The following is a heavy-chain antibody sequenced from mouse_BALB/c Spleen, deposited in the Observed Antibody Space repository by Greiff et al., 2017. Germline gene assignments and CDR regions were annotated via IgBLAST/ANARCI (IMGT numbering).Heavy chain of an antibody. D-gene: IGHD1-1*01. Sequence: VQLQQSGAELVRPGTSVKVSCKASGYAFTNYLIEWVKQRPGQGLEWIGVINPGSGGTNYNEKFKGKATLTADKSSSTAYMQLSSLTSDDSAVYYCARRDDGSSYGFAYWGQGTLVTVSA. V-gene: IGHV1-54*01. CDR3: ARRDDGSSYGFAY. J-gene: IGHJ3*01. CDR2: INPGSGGT. CDR1: GYAFTNYL.